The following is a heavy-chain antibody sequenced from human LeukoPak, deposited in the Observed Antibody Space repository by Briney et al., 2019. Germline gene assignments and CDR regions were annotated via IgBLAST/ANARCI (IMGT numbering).Heavy chain of an antibody. CDR3: ARGRRITIFGVVTDIRYYYYYGMDV. V-gene: IGHV4-34*01. Sequence: PSETLSLTCTVSGGSISSYYWSWIRQPPGKGLEWIGEINHSGSTNYNPSLKSRVTISVDTSKNQFSLKLSSVTAADTAVYYCARGRRITIFGVVTDIRYYYYYGMDVWGQGTTVTVSS. CDR2: INHSGST. CDR1: GGSISSYY. J-gene: IGHJ6*02. D-gene: IGHD3-3*01.